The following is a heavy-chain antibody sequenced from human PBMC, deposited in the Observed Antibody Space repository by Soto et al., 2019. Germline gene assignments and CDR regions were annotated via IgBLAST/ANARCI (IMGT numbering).Heavy chain of an antibody. V-gene: IGHV3-30*18. D-gene: IGHD5-18*01. CDR2: TSYDGSNK. Sequence: LRLSCAASGFTFNTYGMYWVRQAPGKGLEWVAATSYDGSNKYHADSVKGRFTISRDNSKNTLYLQMNSLRVEDTAVYYCAKDIVRYTYGACDYWGQGALVTVSS. CDR3: AKDIVRYTYGACDY. J-gene: IGHJ4*02. CDR1: GFTFNTYG.